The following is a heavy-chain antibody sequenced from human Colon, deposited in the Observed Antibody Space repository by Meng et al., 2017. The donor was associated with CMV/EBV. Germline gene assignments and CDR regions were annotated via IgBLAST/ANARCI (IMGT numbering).Heavy chain of an antibody. CDR3: ARREVYSSSPFDY. V-gene: IGHV5-51*01. D-gene: IGHD6-6*01. Sequence: GESLKISCKGSGYSFTSYFIAWVRQMPGKGLEWMGIIYPADSSARYSPSFQGQVNISVDRSINSAYLQWSSLKASDTAMYYCARREVYSSSPFDYWGQGTLVTVSS. CDR2: IYPADSSA. CDR1: GYSFTSYF. J-gene: IGHJ4*02.